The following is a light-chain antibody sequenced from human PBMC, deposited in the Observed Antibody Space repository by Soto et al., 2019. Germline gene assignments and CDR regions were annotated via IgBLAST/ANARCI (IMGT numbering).Light chain of an antibody. CDR1: QDVDDY. Sequence: EIVLTQSPATLSLSPGERASLSCRASQDVDDYLAWYQQKPGHPPRLLIYDASNRATGIPARFSGSGSGTDFTHTISSLEPEDFAVYYCQQRSNWTLTFGGGTKVKIK. CDR3: QQRSNWTLT. V-gene: IGKV3-11*01. J-gene: IGKJ4*01. CDR2: DAS.